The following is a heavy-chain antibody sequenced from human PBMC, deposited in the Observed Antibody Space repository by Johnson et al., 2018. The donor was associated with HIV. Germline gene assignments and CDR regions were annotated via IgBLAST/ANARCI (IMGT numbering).Heavy chain of an antibody. Sequence: VESGGGMVKPGGSLRLSCAASGFTFSNAWMSWFLQAPGKGLEWVGRFKVQTDGGTTDDAAPLKGRFTISREDSKNTLYLQMNSLKTEDTAVYYCTAALRVKGIWGQGTMVTVSS. CDR2: FKVQTDGGTT. J-gene: IGHJ3*02. V-gene: IGHV3-15*01. CDR3: TAALRVKGI. D-gene: IGHD2-15*01. CDR1: GFTFSNAW.